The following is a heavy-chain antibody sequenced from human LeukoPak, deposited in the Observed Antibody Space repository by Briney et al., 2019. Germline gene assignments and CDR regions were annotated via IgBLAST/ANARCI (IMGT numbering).Heavy chain of an antibody. D-gene: IGHD1-26*01. V-gene: IGHV3-21*01. CDR3: ARGLGRDYFDY. Sequence: GGSLKLSCAASGFTFKNFRMNWVRQAPGKGLEWVSSIGATSNDMKYIDSVRGRFTISRDNAKNSLYLQMNSLRAEDTAVYYCARGLGRDYFDYWGQGTLVTVSS. J-gene: IGHJ4*02. CDR1: GFTFKNFR. CDR2: IGATSNDM.